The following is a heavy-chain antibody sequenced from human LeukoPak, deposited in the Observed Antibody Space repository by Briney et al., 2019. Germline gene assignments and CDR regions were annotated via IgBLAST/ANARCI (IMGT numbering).Heavy chain of an antibody. V-gene: IGHV3-23*01. Sequence: GGSLRLSCAASGFTFSSSSISWVRQAPGKGLEWVSAITDAVGSTHYADSVKGRFTISSNNSKNTVYLQMNSLRPEDMAVYYCAKEIFSGLLYIDYWGQGTLVTVSS. D-gene: IGHD5-12*01. CDR2: ITDAVGST. CDR1: GFTFSSSS. J-gene: IGHJ4*02. CDR3: AKEIFSGLLYIDY.